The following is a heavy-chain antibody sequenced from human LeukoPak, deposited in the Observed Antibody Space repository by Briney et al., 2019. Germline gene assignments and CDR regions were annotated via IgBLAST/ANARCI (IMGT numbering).Heavy chain of an antibody. CDR2: IYYSGST. V-gene: IGHV4-30-4*08. D-gene: IGHD2-8*01. Sequence: SETLSLTCTVSGGSISSGDYYWSWIRQPPGKGLEWIGYIYYSGSTYYNPSLKSRVTISVDTSKNQFSLKLSSVTAADTAVYYCARVVGRVGDIVLMVYAAYFDYWGPGTLVTVSS. CDR3: ARVVGRVGDIVLMVYAAYFDY. J-gene: IGHJ4*02. CDR1: GGSISSGDYY.